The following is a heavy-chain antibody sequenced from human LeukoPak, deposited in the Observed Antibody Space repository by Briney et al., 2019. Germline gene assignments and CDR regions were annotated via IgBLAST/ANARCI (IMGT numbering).Heavy chain of an antibody. CDR2: VDGDGTGT. J-gene: IGHJ4*02. CDR3: ETIFEF. V-gene: IGHV3-74*01. Sequence: PGGSLRLSCAASGFIFNNYWMLWVRQVPGKGLEWLSRVDGDGTGTSYADSVKGRFTISRDNAKNTLNLQMNSLRVEDTAVYYCETIFEFWGQGILVTVSS. CDR1: GFIFNNYW.